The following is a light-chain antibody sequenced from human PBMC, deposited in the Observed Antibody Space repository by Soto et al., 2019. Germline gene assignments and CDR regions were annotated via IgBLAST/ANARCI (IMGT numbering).Light chain of an antibody. J-gene: IGLJ1*01. CDR3: AAWDASLNGFV. CDR1: SSNIGSNT. CDR2: SNN. Sequence: QSVLTQPPSASGTPGQRVTISCSGSSSNIGSNTVNWYQQLPGTAPKLLIYSNNQRPSGVPDRCSGSKSGSSGSLAISGLQSEDEADYYCAAWDASLNGFVFGTGTKLTVL. V-gene: IGLV1-44*01.